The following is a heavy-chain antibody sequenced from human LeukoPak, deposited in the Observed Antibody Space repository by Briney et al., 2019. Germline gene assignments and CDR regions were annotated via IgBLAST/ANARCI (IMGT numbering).Heavy chain of an antibody. D-gene: IGHD3-10*01. V-gene: IGHV4-34*01. J-gene: IGHJ4*02. Sequence: SETLSLTCAVYGGSFSGYYWSWIRQPPGKGLEWIGEINHSGSANYNPSLKSRVTISVDTPKSQFSLKLSSVTAADTAVYYCARGQWFGELLQWGQGTLVTVSS. CDR3: ARGQWFGELLQ. CDR2: INHSGSA. CDR1: GGSFSGYY.